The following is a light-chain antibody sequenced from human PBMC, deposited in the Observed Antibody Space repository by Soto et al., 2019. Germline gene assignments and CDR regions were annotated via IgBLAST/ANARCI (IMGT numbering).Light chain of an antibody. CDR2: ENA. CDR3: GTWDSGLSGFV. V-gene: IGLV1-51*02. CDR1: NSNIGNNY. Sequence: QSVLMQPPSVSAAPGQKVTISCSGSNSNIGNNYVYWYQQFPGAAPKLLMYENAKRASGIPDRFSGSKSGTAATLAITGIQTGDEADYYCGTWDSGLSGFVFGTGTKLTVL. J-gene: IGLJ1*01.